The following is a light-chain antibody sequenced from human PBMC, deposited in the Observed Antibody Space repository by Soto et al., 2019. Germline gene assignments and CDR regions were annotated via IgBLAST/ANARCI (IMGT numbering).Light chain of an antibody. V-gene: IGKV3-15*01. CDR1: QSVRSS. CDR2: GAS. Sequence: EILMTQSPATLSVSPGERVTLSCRASQSVRSSLAWYQQKHGQAPRILIYGASTRDSGIPARFSGSGSGTDFTLTISRLEPEDFEVYYCQQRSNWPRTFGQGTKVDIK. CDR3: QQRSNWPRT. J-gene: IGKJ1*01.